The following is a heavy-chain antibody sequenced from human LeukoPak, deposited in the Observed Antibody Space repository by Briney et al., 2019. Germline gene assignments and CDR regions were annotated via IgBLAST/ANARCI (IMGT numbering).Heavy chain of an antibody. CDR3: ARDLGSESWARIMVRGVTDY. CDR2: ISYDGSNK. J-gene: IGHJ4*02. CDR1: GFTFSSYA. Sequence: GGSLRLSCAASGFTFSSYAMHWVRQAPGKGLEWVAVISYDGSNKYYADSVKGRFTISRDNSKNTLYLQMNSLRAEDTAVYYCARDLGSESWARIMVRGVTDYWGQGTLVTVPS. D-gene: IGHD3-10*01. V-gene: IGHV3-30-3*01.